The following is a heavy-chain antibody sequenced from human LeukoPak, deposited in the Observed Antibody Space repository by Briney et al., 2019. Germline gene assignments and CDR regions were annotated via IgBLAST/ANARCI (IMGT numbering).Heavy chain of an antibody. D-gene: IGHD2-2*01. V-gene: IGHV3-23*01. Sequence: PGGSLRLSCAASGFTFSSYAMSWVRPAPGKGLGWVSAISGSGDSTYYADSGKGRFTISRDNSKNTLYLQMNSLRAEDTAVYYCAKVLCSSTSCGDAFDIWGQGTMVTVSS. CDR3: AKVLCSSTSCGDAFDI. J-gene: IGHJ3*02. CDR2: ISGSGDST. CDR1: GFTFSSYA.